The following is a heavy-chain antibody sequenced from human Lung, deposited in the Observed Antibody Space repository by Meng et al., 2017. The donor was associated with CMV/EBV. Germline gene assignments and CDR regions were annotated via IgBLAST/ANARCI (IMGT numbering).Heavy chain of an antibody. Sequence: RVSCRAYGYTFTSHGITWVRQAPGQGLEWMGWISPSIGSTNYAQKLEGRVTMTTDRSTTTAYLELRSLRYDDTAVYFCARGTGIFDYWGQGTLVTVSS. CDR2: ISPSIGST. CDR3: ARGTGIFDY. CDR1: GYTFTSHG. D-gene: IGHD7-27*01. J-gene: IGHJ4*02. V-gene: IGHV1-18*04.